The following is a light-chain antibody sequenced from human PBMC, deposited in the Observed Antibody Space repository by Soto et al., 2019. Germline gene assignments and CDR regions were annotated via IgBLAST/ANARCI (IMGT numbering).Light chain of an antibody. V-gene: IGKV3-20*01. CDR2: AAS. J-gene: IGKJ1*01. CDR3: QQYCGTPWT. CDR1: QNINNY. Sequence: DIVLTHSQASLSLSLCDRVTMSSRASQNINNYLDWYQQKPGKAPRLLIYAASSRATGIPERFTGSGSGTDFTLTISSLEPEDVAVYYCQQYCGTPWTFGQGTKVDIK.